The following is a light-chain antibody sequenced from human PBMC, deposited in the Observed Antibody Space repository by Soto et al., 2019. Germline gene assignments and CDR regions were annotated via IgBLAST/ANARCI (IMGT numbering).Light chain of an antibody. J-gene: IGLJ1*01. CDR1: SSDVGNYNL. CDR2: EVT. Sequence: QSALTQPSSVYGSPGQSITISCTRTSSDVGNYNLVSWYQQSPGKAPKLMIYEVTKRPSGVSDRFSGSKSGNTASLTISGLQAEDEADYYCSSYTSSSTYVFGTGTKVTVL. CDR3: SSYTSSSTYV. V-gene: IGLV2-14*02.